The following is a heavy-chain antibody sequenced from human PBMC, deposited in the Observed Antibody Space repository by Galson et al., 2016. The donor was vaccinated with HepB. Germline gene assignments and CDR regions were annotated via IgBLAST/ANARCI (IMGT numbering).Heavy chain of an antibody. CDR1: GGSISSRSYY. D-gene: IGHD1-14*01. CDR2: INYSGNT. J-gene: IGHJ5*02. CDR3: PRHVKFVGNLTNWFGP. Sequence: ETLSLTCTVSGGSISSRSYYWGWIRQSPGKGLEWIGSINYSGNTHYHSSLKSRVTILVDTSKNQVYVKLNSVTAADTAVYYCPRHVKFVGNLTNWFGPWGQGTLVTVSS. V-gene: IGHV4-39*01.